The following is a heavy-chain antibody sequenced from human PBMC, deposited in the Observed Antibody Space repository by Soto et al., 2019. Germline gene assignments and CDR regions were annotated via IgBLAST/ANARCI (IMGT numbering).Heavy chain of an antibody. CDR2: VYYSDGT. CDR3: ARTERSSVPCLCFGSGV. CDR1: GGSIGSYY. J-gene: IGHJ4*03. V-gene: IGHV4-59*01. D-gene: IGHD6-19*01. Sequence: SDTLSLTCAVSGGSIGSYYWSWIRQPPGRGLEWIGCVYYSDGTNYNPSLKSRVTMSMDKSNNQFSLRLSSVTAADTAVYYCARTERSSVPCLCFGSGVWGPRTVLPVPS.